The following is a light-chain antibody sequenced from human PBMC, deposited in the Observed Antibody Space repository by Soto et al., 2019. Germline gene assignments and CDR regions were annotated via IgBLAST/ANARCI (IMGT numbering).Light chain of an antibody. CDR3: SAWDDSLNGRV. Sequence: QSVLTQPPSVSGTPGQRVTISCSGSSSNIGVKTVNWYQQFPGSAPKLLIFRSDQRPSGDPDRFSGSKSGTSAYLAISGLQSEDEADYYCSAWDDSLNGRVFGTGTKLTVL. CDR2: RSD. J-gene: IGLJ1*01. V-gene: IGLV1-44*01. CDR1: SSNIGVKT.